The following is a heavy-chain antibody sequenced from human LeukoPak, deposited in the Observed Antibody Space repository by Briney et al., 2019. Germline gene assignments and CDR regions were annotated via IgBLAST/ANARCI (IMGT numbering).Heavy chain of an antibody. J-gene: IGHJ5*02. CDR2: ISDYNGNT. Sequence: ASVKVSCKASGYTFTSYGISWVRQAPGQGLEWMGWISDYNGNTNYAQKLQGRVTMTTYTSTSTAYMELRSLRSDDTAVYYCARDLYRDSLPVSWFDPWGQGTLVTVSS. V-gene: IGHV1-18*01. D-gene: IGHD4-11*01. CDR3: ARDLYRDSLPVSWFDP. CDR1: GYTFTSYG.